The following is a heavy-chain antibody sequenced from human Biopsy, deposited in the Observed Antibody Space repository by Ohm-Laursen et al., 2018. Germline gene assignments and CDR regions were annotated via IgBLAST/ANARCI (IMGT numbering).Heavy chain of an antibody. Sequence: TLSLTCNVSDGSINSYYWNWIRQPPGKRLEWIRNIYYSGGTNFNPSLKSRVTISVDTSKNQFSLKLSSVTAADTAVYFCARGSSYGYDFDYWGQGTLVAVSS. CDR1: DGSINSYY. J-gene: IGHJ4*02. CDR3: ARGSSYGYDFDY. D-gene: IGHD5-18*01. V-gene: IGHV4-59*01. CDR2: IYYSGGT.